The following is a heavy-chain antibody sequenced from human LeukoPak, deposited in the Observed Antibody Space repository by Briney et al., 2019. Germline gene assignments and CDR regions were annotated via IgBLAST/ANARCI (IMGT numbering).Heavy chain of an antibody. Sequence: SETLSLTCTVSGDSISSYYWSWLRQPPGKGLEWIGYIYYSGSTNYNPSLKSRVTISVDTSKNQFSLKLSSVTAADTAVYYCARLYDSSGYYVDYWGQGTLVTVSS. CDR1: GDSISSYY. CDR2: IYYSGST. CDR3: ARLYDSSGYYVDY. J-gene: IGHJ4*02. D-gene: IGHD3-22*01. V-gene: IGHV4-59*01.